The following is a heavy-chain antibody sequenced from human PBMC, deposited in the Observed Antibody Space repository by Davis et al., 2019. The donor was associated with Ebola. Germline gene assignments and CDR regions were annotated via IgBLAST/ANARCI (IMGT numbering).Heavy chain of an antibody. Sequence: GESLKISCVGSGFTFSDHFMAWIRQSPRKGLEWVAYNSGDSGNTNHADSVKGRFTISRDTAKSSLYLDMNNLGPENTAVYFCGRVEWANTVVDVWGQGTTVTVSS. J-gene: IGHJ6*02. D-gene: IGHD4-23*01. CDR3: GRVEWANTVVDV. CDR2: NSGDSGNT. V-gene: IGHV3-11*05. CDR1: GFTFSDHF.